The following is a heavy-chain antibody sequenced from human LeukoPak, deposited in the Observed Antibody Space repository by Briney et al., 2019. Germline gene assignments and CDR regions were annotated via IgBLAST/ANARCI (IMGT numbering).Heavy chain of an antibody. J-gene: IGHJ4*02. CDR2: IIPIFGTA. Sequence: SVKVSCKASGGTFSSYAISWVRQAPGQGLEWMGRIIPIFGTANYAQKFQGRVTITTDESTSTANMELSSLRSEDTAVYYGARDVPIAVAGTDRISGYWGQGTLVTVSS. CDR1: GGTFSSYA. D-gene: IGHD6-19*01. V-gene: IGHV1-69*05. CDR3: ARDVPIAVAGTDRISGY.